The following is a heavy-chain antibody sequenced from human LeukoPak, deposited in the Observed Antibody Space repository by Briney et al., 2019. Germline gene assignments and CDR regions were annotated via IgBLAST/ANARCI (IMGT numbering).Heavy chain of an antibody. Sequence: GGSLRLSCAASGFTFSSDAMSWVRQAPGKGLEWVSAISGSGGSTYYADSVKGRFTISRDNSKNTLYLQMNSLRAEDTAVYYCARSYMVRGVLFDYWGQGTLVTVSS. CDR3: ARSYMVRGVLFDY. V-gene: IGHV3-23*01. D-gene: IGHD3-10*01. CDR1: GFTFSSDA. J-gene: IGHJ4*02. CDR2: ISGSGGST.